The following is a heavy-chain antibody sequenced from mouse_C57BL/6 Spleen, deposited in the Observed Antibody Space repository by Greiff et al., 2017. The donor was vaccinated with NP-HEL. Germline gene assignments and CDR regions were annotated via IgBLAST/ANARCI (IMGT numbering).Heavy chain of an antibody. CDR3: ARTYGSSYRGYFDV. D-gene: IGHD1-1*01. V-gene: IGHV5-17*01. CDR2: ISSGSSTI. Sequence: EVKLVESGGGLVKPGGSLKLSCAASGFTFSDYGMHWVRQAPEKGLEGVAYISSGSSTIYYADTVKGRFTISRDNAKNTLFLQMTSLRSEDTAMYYCARTYGSSYRGYFDVWGTGTTVTVS. J-gene: IGHJ1*03. CDR1: GFTFSDYG.